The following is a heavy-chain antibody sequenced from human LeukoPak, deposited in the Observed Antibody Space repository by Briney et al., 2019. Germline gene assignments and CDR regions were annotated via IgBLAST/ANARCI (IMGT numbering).Heavy chain of an antibody. CDR3: ARAPFWITMVRGAWFDP. J-gene: IGHJ5*02. CDR2: INHSGST. V-gene: IGHV4-34*01. Sequence: PSETLSLTCAVYGGSFSGYYWSWIRQPPGKGLEWIGGINHSGSTNYNPSLKSRVTISVDTSKNQFSLKLSSVTAADTAVYYCARAPFWITMVRGAWFDPWGQGTLVTVSS. D-gene: IGHD3-10*01. CDR1: GGSFSGYY.